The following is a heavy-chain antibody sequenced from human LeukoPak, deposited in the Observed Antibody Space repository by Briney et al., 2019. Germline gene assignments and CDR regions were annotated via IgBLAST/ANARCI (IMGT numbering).Heavy chain of an antibody. V-gene: IGHV3-48*03. D-gene: IGHD4-17*01. CDR2: ISSSGSTI. CDR3: ARDTDVY. J-gene: IGHJ4*02. Sequence: GGALRLSCAPSGFTFSSYEINWVGQAPGRGLEWVSYISSSGSTIYYADSVKGRFTISRDNAKNSLYLQMNSLRAEDTAVYYCARDTDVYWGQGTLVTVSS. CDR1: GFTFSSYE.